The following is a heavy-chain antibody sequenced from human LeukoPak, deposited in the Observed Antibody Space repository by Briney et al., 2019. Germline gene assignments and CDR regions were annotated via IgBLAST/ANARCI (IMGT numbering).Heavy chain of an antibody. CDR3: ASLPIAASHEDFDY. V-gene: IGHV4-39*01. J-gene: IGHJ4*02. Sequence: SETLSLTCTVSGGSISSSSYYWGWIRQPPGKGLEWVGSIYYSGSTYYNPSLKSRVTISVDTSKNQFSLKPSSVTAADTAVYYCASLPIAASHEDFDYWGQGTLVTVSS. D-gene: IGHD6-6*01. CDR2: IYYSGST. CDR1: GGSISSSSYY.